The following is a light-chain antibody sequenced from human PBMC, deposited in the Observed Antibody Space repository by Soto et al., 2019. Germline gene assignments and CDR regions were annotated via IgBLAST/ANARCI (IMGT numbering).Light chain of an antibody. CDR1: QSINTRY. CDR3: QQYDDSARYK. V-gene: IGKV3-20*01. J-gene: IGKJ2*01. CDR2: ATS. Sequence: EIVLTQSPGTLSLSPGERATLSCRASQSINTRYSAWYQQKPGQPPRLLIYATSSRAPGIPDRFSGSGSGTDFTLTISRLEPXXXXVYYCQQYDDSARYKFGQGTNLDIK.